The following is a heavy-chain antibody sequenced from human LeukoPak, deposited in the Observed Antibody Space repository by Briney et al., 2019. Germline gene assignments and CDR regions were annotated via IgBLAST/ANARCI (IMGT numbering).Heavy chain of an antibody. CDR3: ARVLESDVDSDAFDI. V-gene: IGHV4-30-4*08. Sequence: PSQTLSLTCTVSGGSISSGGYYWRWIRQPPGKGLEWIGYIYYSGSTYYNPSLKSRVTISVDTSKNQFSLKLSSVTAADTAVYYCARVLESDVDSDAFDIWGQGTMVTVSS. D-gene: IGHD5-12*01. J-gene: IGHJ3*02. CDR2: IYYSGST. CDR1: GGSISSGGYY.